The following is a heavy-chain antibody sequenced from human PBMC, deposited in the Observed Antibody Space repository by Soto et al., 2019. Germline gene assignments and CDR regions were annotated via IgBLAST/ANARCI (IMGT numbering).Heavy chain of an antibody. D-gene: IGHD4-4*01. Sequence: ASVKVSCKASGGTFSSYAISWVRQAPGQGLEWMGGIIPIFGTANYAQKFQGRVTITADESTSTAYMELSSLRSEDTAVYYCARAYPPRAVTTSPYYYYGMDVWGQGTTVTVSS. J-gene: IGHJ6*02. CDR1: GGTFSSYA. CDR2: IIPIFGTA. CDR3: ARAYPPRAVTTSPYYYYGMDV. V-gene: IGHV1-69*13.